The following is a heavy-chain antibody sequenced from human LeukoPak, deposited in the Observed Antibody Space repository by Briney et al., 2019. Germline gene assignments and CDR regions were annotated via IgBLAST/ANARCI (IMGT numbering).Heavy chain of an antibody. CDR3: ARRDNSGWNYFDY. J-gene: IGHJ4*02. D-gene: IGHD6-19*01. CDR1: GGSISAYY. V-gene: IGHV4-59*08. CDR2: IYYSGST. Sequence: PSETLSLTCTVSGGSISAYYWGWIRQPPGKGLEWIGSIYYSGSTNYNPSLKSRVTISVDTSKNQFSLKLSSVTAADTAVYYCARRDNSGWNYFDYWGQGTLVTVSS.